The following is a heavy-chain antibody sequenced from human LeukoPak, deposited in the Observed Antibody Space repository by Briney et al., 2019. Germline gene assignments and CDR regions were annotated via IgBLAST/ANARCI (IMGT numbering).Heavy chain of an antibody. CDR2: IYSTGST. V-gene: IGHV4-59*04. J-gene: IGHJ4*02. D-gene: IGHD5-24*01. CDR1: GGSISSYY. Sequence: KSSETLSLTCTVSGGSISSYYWSWIRQPPGKGLEWIGTIYSTGSTYYNASLKSRVTISVDTSKNQFSLRLTSVTAADTAVYYCATWLQMHFWGQGTLVTVSS. CDR3: ATWLQMHF.